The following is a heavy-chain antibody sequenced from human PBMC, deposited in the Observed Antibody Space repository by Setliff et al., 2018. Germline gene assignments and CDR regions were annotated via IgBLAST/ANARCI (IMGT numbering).Heavy chain of an antibody. CDR1: GYTFTSYA. J-gene: IGHJ4*02. CDR2: INAGNGNT. D-gene: IGHD5-18*01. V-gene: IGHV1-3*01. CDR3: ARGEGGYSYGLPFDY. Sequence: ASVKVSCKASGYTFTSYAMHWVRQAPGQRLEWMGWINAGNGNTKYSQKFQGRVTITRDTSASTAYMELSSLRSEDTAVYYCARGEGGYSYGLPFDYWGQGTLVTVSS.